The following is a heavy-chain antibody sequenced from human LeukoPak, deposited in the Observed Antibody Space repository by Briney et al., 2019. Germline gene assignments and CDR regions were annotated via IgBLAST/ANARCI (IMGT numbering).Heavy chain of an antibody. D-gene: IGHD2-21*01. CDR2: IYYTGST. Sequence: SETLSLTCTVSGGSISSSSYYWGWIRQPPGKGLEWIGNIYYTGSTYYNPSLKSRVYISVDTSKSQFSLKLSSVTAADTAVYYCARQIGRGLWAFDYWGQGTPVTVSS. CDR3: ARQIGRGLWAFDY. J-gene: IGHJ4*02. CDR1: GGSISSSSYY. V-gene: IGHV4-39*01.